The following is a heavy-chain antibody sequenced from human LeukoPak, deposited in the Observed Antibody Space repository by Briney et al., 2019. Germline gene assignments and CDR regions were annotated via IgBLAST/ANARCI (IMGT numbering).Heavy chain of an antibody. J-gene: IGHJ4*02. CDR1: GYTFTEYY. CDR2: ISPYSGAT. V-gene: IGHV1-2*02. CDR3: ARTLTTATWDY. Sequence: ASVKVARKASGYTFTEYYLNWMRQAPGHGLEWMGWISPYSGATHYAQIFQGRVTMTRDTSISTAYMEVSSLRSDDSAVYFCARTLTTATWDYWGQGTLVTVSS. D-gene: IGHD4-17*01.